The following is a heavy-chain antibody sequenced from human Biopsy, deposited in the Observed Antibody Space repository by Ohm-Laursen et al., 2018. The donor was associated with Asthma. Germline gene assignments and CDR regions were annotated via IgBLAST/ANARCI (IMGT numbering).Heavy chain of an antibody. Sequence: SDTLSLTCSLSSGSGGYMRGGNYYWGWIRQPPGKGLEWIGSIHYSGTTYYNPSLKSRVTVSADTSKNQFSLNSTSVTAADTAVYYCVRGSSSWHHGPFHYYYGLDVWGQGTTATVSS. CDR2: IHYSGTT. V-gene: IGHV4-39*01. D-gene: IGHD6-13*01. CDR1: SGSGGYMRGGNYY. J-gene: IGHJ6*02. CDR3: VRGSSSWHHGPFHYYYGLDV.